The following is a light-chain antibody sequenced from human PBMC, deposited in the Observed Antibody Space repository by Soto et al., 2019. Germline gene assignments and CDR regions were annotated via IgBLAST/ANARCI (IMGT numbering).Light chain of an antibody. CDR1: QGISSY. CDR2: AAS. CDR3: HQYYSYPPT. V-gene: IGKV1-8*01. Sequence: AIRMTQSPSSLSASTGDRVTITCRASQGISSYLAWYQQKPGKAPKLLIYAASTFQSGVPSRFSGSGSGTDFTLTISCLQSEDFATYYGHQYYSYPPTFGPGTKVDIK. J-gene: IGKJ3*01.